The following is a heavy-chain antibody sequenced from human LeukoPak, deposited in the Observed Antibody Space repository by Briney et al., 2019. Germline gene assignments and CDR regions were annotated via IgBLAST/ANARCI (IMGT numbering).Heavy chain of an antibody. J-gene: IGHJ4*02. CDR2: MNPNSGNT. V-gene: IGHV1-8*03. D-gene: IGHD6-13*01. Sequence: GASVKVSCKASGYTFTSCDINWVRQATGQGLEWMGWMNPNSGNTGYAQKFQGRVTITRNTSISTAYMELSSLRSEDTAVYYCARGDLIAAAFGYWGQGTLVTVSS. CDR1: GYTFTSCD. CDR3: ARGDLIAAAFGY.